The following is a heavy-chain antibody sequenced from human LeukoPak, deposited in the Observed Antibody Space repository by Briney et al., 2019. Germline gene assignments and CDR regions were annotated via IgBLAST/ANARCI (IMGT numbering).Heavy chain of an antibody. Sequence: PSETLSLTCAVSGGSISSSNWWSWVRPPPGKGLEWIGEINHSGSTNYNPSLKSRVTISVDTSKNQFSLKLSSVTAADTAVYYCARCYDYVWGSTDSSWFDPWGQGTLVTVSS. CDR2: INHSGST. CDR3: ARCYDYVWGSTDSSWFDP. CDR1: GGSISSSNW. D-gene: IGHD3-16*01. V-gene: IGHV4-4*02. J-gene: IGHJ5*02.